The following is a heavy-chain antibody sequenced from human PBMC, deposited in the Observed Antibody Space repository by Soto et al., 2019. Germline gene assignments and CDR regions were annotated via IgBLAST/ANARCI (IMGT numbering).Heavy chain of an antibody. CDR2: ISGSEDKI. Sequence: GGSLRLSCVASGVPVSNYYMDWVRQAPGKGLEWVAVISGSEDKIHYADSVKGRFTISRDNSMNTLYVQMNSLRADDTAIYYCAKDLHWFAMDVWGQGTTVTVSS. CDR3: AKDLHWFAMDV. CDR1: GVPVSNYY. J-gene: IGHJ6*02. D-gene: IGHD3-10*01. V-gene: IGHV3-23*01.